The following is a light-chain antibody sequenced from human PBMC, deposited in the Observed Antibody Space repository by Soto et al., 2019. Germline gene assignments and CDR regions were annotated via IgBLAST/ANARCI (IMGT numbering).Light chain of an antibody. CDR3: SSYTSSSTYV. Sequence: QSVLTQPASLSGSPGQSITISCTETSNDVVVYNYVFWYQHHQGNAPKLMIYDVSNRPSGVSIRFSGSMSGNTASLTFSGLQAEDEADYYCSSYTSSSTYVFGTGTKVTVL. CDR1: SNDVVVYNY. J-gene: IGLJ1*01. CDR2: DVS. V-gene: IGLV2-14*03.